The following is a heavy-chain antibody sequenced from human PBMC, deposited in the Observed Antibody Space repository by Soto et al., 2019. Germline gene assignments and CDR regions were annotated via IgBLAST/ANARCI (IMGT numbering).Heavy chain of an antibody. J-gene: IGHJ5*02. CDR3: ARHRGPKVRGVISNWFDP. CDR2: IYYSGST. D-gene: IGHD3-10*01. V-gene: IGHV4-39*01. Sequence: QLQLQESGPGLVKPSETLSLTCTVSGGSISSSSYYWGWIRQPPGKGLEWIGSIYYSGSTYYNPSLKSRVTISVDTSKNQFSLKLSSVTAADTAVYYCARHRGPKVRGVISNWFDPWGQGTLVTVSS. CDR1: GGSISSSSYY.